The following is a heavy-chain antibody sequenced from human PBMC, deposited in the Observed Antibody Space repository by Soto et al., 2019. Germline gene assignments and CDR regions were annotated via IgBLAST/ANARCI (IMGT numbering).Heavy chain of an antibody. CDR1: GGTFSSYT. CDR3: ARDRALRWLQFRLNWFDP. V-gene: IGHV1-69*08. J-gene: IGHJ5*02. Sequence: QVQLVQSGAEVKKPGSSVKVSCKASGGTFSSYTISWVRQAPGQGLEWMGRIIPILGIANYAQKFQGRVTITADKSTSTAYMELSSLRSEDTAVYYCARDRALRWLQFRLNWFDPWGQGTLVTVSS. D-gene: IGHD5-12*01. CDR2: IIPILGIA.